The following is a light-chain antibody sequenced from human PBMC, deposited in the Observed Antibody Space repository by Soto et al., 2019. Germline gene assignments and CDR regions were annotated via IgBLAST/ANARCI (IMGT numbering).Light chain of an antibody. CDR2: DNN. Sequence: QAVVTQPPSVSAAPGQTVTISCSGSSSNIGNNYVSWYQQLPGTAPKLLIYDNNERPSGIPDRFSGSKSGTSATLGITGLQTGDEADYYCATWDSSLSAGVFGGGTKVTVL. CDR3: ATWDSSLSAGV. V-gene: IGLV1-51*01. CDR1: SSNIGNNY. J-gene: IGLJ2*01.